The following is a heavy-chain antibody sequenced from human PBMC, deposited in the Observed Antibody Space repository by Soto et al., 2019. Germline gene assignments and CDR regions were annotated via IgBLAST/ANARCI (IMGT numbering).Heavy chain of an antibody. CDR2: IIPIFGTA. CDR3: ARGSRITIFGVVAGTYYYYGMDV. D-gene: IGHD3-3*01. Sequence: QVQLVQSGAEVKKPGSSVKVSCKASGGTFSSYAISWVRQAPGQGLEWMGGIIPIFGTANYAQKFQGRVTITADESTSTAYMELSSLRSEDTAVYYCARGSRITIFGVVAGTYYYYGMDVWGQGTTVTVSS. V-gene: IGHV1-69*01. CDR1: GGTFSSYA. J-gene: IGHJ6*02.